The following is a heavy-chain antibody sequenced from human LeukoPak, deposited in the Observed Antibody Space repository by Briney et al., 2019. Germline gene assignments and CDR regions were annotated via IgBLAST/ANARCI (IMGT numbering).Heavy chain of an antibody. V-gene: IGHV1-69*05. J-gene: IGHJ4*02. D-gene: IGHD6-13*01. CDR1: GGTFSSYA. CDR2: IIPIFGTA. Sequence: AASVKVSCKASGGTFSSYAISWVRQAPGQGLEWMGRIIPIFGTANYAQKFQGRVTITTDESTSTAYMELSSLRSEDTAVYYCARDRYSSSWYDPEDYWGQGTLVTVSS. CDR3: ARDRYSSSWYDPEDY.